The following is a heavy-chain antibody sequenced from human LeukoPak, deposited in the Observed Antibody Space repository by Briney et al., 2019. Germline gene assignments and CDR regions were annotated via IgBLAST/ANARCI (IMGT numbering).Heavy chain of an antibody. Sequence: SETLSLTCTVSGGSISRRIYYWVWMRHPPGKGREWSGEINHSGSTNSKPALQSRDTISVDTSKYQCSLKLSSVTAADTAVYYCARVSGAGYDGRGVFDYWGQGTLVTVSS. CDR2: INHSGST. J-gene: IGHJ4*02. CDR3: ARVSGAGYDGRGVFDY. D-gene: IGHD2-8*02. V-gene: IGHV4-39*07. CDR1: GGSISRRIYY.